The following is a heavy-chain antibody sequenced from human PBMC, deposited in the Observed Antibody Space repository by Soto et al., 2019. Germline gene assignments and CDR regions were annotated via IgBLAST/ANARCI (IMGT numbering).Heavy chain of an antibody. V-gene: IGHV4-34*01. D-gene: IGHD6-13*01. J-gene: IGHJ3*02. CDR1: GGSFSGYY. CDR2: INHSGST. Sequence: SETLSLTCAVYGGSFSGYYWSWIRQPPGKGLEWIGEINHSGSTNYNPSLKSRVTIPVDTSKNQFSLKLSSVTAADTAVYYCARGGIAAAGTRIDDAFDIWGQGTMVTVSS. CDR3: ARGGIAAAGTRIDDAFDI.